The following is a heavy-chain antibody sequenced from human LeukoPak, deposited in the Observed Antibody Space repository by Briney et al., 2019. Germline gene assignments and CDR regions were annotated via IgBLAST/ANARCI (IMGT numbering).Heavy chain of an antibody. D-gene: IGHD3-10*01. CDR1: GFTFHDYD. J-gene: IGHJ4*02. CDR2: INWNGDRT. Sequence: RPGGSLRLSCAASGFTFHDYDMSWVRQSPGKGLEWISGINWNGDRTGYADSVKGRFTISRDNAKKSLYLQMNSLRAEDTALYYCARRDYCGSGSPDFWGQGTLVTVSS. V-gene: IGHV3-20*04. CDR3: ARRDYCGSGSPDF.